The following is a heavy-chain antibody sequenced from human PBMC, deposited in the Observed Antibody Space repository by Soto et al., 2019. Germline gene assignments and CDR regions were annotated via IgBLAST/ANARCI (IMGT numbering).Heavy chain of an antibody. CDR1: GYTFTSYN. D-gene: IGHD3-10*02. CDR2: INPRGFFT. V-gene: IGHV1-46*01. J-gene: IGHJ5*02. CDR3: ARAAGLFGELFWFDP. Sequence: QVQLVQSGAEVKKPGASVKVSCKASGYTFTSYNIHWVRQAPGQGLEWVGMINPRGFFTTYAQKFRGRVTMTGDTSTSVVYMELTNLRSEDTAVYYCARAAGLFGELFWFDPWGQGTLVSVSS.